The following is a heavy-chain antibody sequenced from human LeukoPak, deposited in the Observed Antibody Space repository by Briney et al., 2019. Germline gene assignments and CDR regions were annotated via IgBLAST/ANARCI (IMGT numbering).Heavy chain of an antibody. CDR1: GGSFSGYY. Sequence: SETLSLTCAVYGGSFSGYYWSWIRQPPGKGLEWIGEINHSGSTNYNPSLKSRVTISVDTSKNQFSLHLNSVTAADTAVYYCARLKYYYDSSGYRAEYFQHWGQGTLVTVSS. V-gene: IGHV4-34*01. J-gene: IGHJ1*01. D-gene: IGHD3-22*01. CDR2: INHSGST. CDR3: ARLKYYYDSSGYRAEYFQH.